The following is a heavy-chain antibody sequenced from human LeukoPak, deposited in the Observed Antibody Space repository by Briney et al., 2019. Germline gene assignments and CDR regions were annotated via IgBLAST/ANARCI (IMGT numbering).Heavy chain of an antibody. J-gene: IGHJ4*02. D-gene: IGHD3-10*01. Sequence: GRSLRLSCAASGFTFDDYAMHWVRQAPGKGLEWVPGISWNSGSIGYADSVKGRFTISRDNAKNTVYLHLNSLRVEDTAVYYCVRGALYMYYFDYWGQGTLVTVSS. V-gene: IGHV3-9*01. CDR2: ISWNSGSI. CDR1: GFTFDDYA. CDR3: VRGALYMYYFDY.